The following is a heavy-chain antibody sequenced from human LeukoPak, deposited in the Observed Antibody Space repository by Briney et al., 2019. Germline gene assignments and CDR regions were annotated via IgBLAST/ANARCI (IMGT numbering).Heavy chain of an antibody. CDR2: LSGSGGGT. V-gene: IGHV3-23*01. CDR3: AKRGVVIRVFLVGFHKEAYYFDS. J-gene: IGHJ4*02. CDR1: GINLSNYG. Sequence: GGSLRLSCAVSGINLSNYGMSWVRQAPGKGLEWVAGLSGSGGGTNYADSVQGRFTISRDDPKNTLYLQMNSLRAEDTAVYFCAKRGVVIRVFLVGFHKEAYYFDSWGQGALVTVSS. D-gene: IGHD3-10*01.